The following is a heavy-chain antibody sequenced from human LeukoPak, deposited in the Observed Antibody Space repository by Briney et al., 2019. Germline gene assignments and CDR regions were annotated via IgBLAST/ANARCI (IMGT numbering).Heavy chain of an antibody. CDR2: ISGSGGRT. V-gene: IGHV3-23*01. D-gene: IGHD2-2*01. Sequence: HPGGSLRLSCAASGFTFSSYAMSWVRHAPGKGLEWVSAISGSGGRTYYADSVKGRFTISRDNSKNTLYLQMNSLRAEDTAVYYCAKWGYCSSTSCYAGRFDPWGQGTLVTVSS. J-gene: IGHJ5*02. CDR3: AKWGYCSSTSCYAGRFDP. CDR1: GFTFSSYA.